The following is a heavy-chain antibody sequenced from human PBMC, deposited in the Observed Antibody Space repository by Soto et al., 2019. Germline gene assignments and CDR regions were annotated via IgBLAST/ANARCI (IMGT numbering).Heavy chain of an antibody. D-gene: IGHD5-18*01. CDR3: ARRDTAPYYGLDV. CDR2: VHSSGTS. V-gene: IGHV4-39*01. Sequence: SENLSLTCIVSGGSVSRSTAYWLWFRQPPGMGPEWIGGVHSSGTSYYNPSLKSRVTMSVDTSKNQFSLNLNSVTAADTAVYFCARRDTAPYYGLDVWGHGTRVTVSS. CDR1: GGSVSRSTAY. J-gene: IGHJ6*02.